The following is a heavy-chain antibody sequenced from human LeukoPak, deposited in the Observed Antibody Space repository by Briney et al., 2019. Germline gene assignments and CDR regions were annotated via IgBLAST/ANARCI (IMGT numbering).Heavy chain of an antibody. CDR1: GGSFSGYY. CDR3: ARSKSALWFGEPRGLFY. Sequence: SETLSLTCAVYGGSFSGYYWSWIRQPPGKGLEWIGEINHSGSTNYNPSLKSRVTISVDTSKNQFSLKLSSVTAADTAVYYCARSKSALWFGEPRGLFYWGQGTLVTVSS. D-gene: IGHD3-10*01. J-gene: IGHJ4*02. CDR2: INHSGST. V-gene: IGHV4-34*01.